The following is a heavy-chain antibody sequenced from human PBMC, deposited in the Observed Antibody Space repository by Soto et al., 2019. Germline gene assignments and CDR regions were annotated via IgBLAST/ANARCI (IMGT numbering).Heavy chain of an antibody. CDR2: IYYSGST. CDR3: ARTASPYCSGGSCYSSYYYYYGMDV. V-gene: IGHV4-59*01. D-gene: IGHD2-15*01. CDR1: GGSISSYY. J-gene: IGHJ6*02. Sequence: SETLSLTCTVSGGSISSYYWSWIRQPPGKGLEWIGYIYYSGSTNYNPSLKGRVTISVDTSKNQFSLKLSSVTAADTAVYYCARTASPYCSGGSCYSSYYYYYGMDVWGQGTTVTVSS.